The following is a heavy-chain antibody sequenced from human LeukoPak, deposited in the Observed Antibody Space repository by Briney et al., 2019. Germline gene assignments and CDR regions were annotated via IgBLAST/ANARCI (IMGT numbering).Heavy chain of an antibody. CDR1: GFTFSSYA. V-gene: IGHV3-23*01. CDR3: AKDSVAGTGGFDY. CDR2: ISGSGGST. D-gene: IGHD6-19*01. J-gene: IGHJ4*02. Sequence: GGSQSLSCAASGFTFSSYAMRWVRQAPGKGLEWVSAISGSGGSTYYADSVKGRLTISRDNSKNTLYLQMNSLRAEDTAVYYCAKDSVAGTGGFDYWGQGTLVTVSS.